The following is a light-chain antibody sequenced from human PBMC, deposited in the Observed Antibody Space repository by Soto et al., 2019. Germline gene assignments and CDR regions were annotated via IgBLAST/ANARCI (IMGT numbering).Light chain of an antibody. J-gene: IGKJ3*01. CDR2: AAS. CDR3: QQANTFPLT. Sequence: DIQMTQSPSSVSASVGDTVTMTCRASQGIGSWLAWYQQKPGKAPKLLIYAASSLQSGVPSRFDGSGSGTDFTLTISSLQSEDFATYYCQQANTFPLTFGPGTKVDIK. CDR1: QGIGSW. V-gene: IGKV1-12*01.